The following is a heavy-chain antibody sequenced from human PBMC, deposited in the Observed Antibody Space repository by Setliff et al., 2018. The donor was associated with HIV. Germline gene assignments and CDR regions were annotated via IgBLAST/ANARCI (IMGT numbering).Heavy chain of an antibody. CDR2: IYYSGST. CDR1: GGSISSSSYF. V-gene: IGHV4-39*01. D-gene: IGHD6-19*01. J-gene: IGHJ4*02. Sequence: PSETLSLTCTVSGGSISSSSYFWGWIRQPPGKGLEWIGSIYYSGSTYYNPSLKSRVTISVDTSKNQFSLKLSSVTAADTAVYYGIIAYRSCWLPPMGFYSWGQGTLVTVSS. CDR3: IIAYRSCWLPPMGFYS.